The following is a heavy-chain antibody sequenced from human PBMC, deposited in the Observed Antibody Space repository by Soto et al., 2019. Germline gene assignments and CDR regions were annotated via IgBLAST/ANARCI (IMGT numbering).Heavy chain of an antibody. J-gene: IGHJ6*03. CDR3: ARQGYYYGSGSSYYYYYYMDV. CDR2: IYPGDSDT. D-gene: IGHD3-10*01. Sequence: GESLKISCKGSGCSFTSYLIGWVRQMPGKGLEWMGIIYPGDSDTRYSPSFQGQVTISADKSISTAYLQWSSLKASDTAMYYCARQGYYYGSGSSYYYYYYMDVWGKGTTVTVSS. V-gene: IGHV5-51*01. CDR1: GCSFTSYL.